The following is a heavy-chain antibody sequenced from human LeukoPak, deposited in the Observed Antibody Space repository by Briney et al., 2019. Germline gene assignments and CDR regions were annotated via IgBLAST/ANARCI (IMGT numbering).Heavy chain of an antibody. D-gene: IGHD3-22*01. Sequence: SQTLSLTCTVSGGSISSGDYYWSWIRQPPGKGLEWIGYIYYSGSTYYNPSLKSRVTISVDTSKNQFSLKLSSVTAADTAVYYCAMDPYYYDSSGYYVDYWGQGTLVSVSS. CDR1: GGSISSGDYY. V-gene: IGHV4-30-4*08. CDR2: IYYSGST. J-gene: IGHJ4*02. CDR3: AMDPYYYDSSGYYVDY.